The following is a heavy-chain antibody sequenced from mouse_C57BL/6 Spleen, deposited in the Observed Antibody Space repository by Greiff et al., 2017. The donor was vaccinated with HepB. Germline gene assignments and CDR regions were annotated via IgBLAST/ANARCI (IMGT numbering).Heavy chain of an antibody. J-gene: IGHJ3*01. V-gene: IGHV1-69*01. Sequence: QVQLQQPGAELVMPGASVKLSCKASGYTFTSYWMHWVKQRPGQGLEWIGEIDPSDSYTNYNQKFKGKSTLTVDKSSSTAYMQLSSLTSEDSAVYYCARGGGNYSFAYWGQGTLVTVSA. CDR3: ARGGGNYSFAY. D-gene: IGHD2-1*01. CDR2: IDPSDSYT. CDR1: GYTFTSYW.